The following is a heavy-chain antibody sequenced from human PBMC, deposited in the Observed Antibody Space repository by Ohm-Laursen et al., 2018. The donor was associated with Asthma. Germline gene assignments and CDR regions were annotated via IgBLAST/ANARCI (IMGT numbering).Heavy chain of an antibody. V-gene: IGHV4-34*01. Sequence: TLSLTCVIYDGSFSGFLCTWIRQPPGKGLEWIGEINHVGIPNYNASLKSRVTISLITSRDQCSLKLTSVTAADTAVYYCARGPLMDVWGQGTTVTVSS. CDR3: ARGPLMDV. CDR1: DGSFSGFL. J-gene: IGHJ6*02. CDR2: INHVGIP.